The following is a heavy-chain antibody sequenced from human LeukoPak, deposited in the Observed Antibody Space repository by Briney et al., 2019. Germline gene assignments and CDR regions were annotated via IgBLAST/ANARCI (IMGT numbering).Heavy chain of an antibody. D-gene: IGHD4-11*01. Sequence: PGGSLRLSCAASGFTFSSYGMHWVRQAPGKGLEWVAVISYDGSNKYYADSVKGRFTISRDNSKNTLCLQMNSLRAEDTAVYYCAKDNHDYSNYFDYWGQGTLVTVSS. CDR3: AKDNHDYSNYFDY. V-gene: IGHV3-30*18. CDR1: GFTFSSYG. J-gene: IGHJ4*02. CDR2: ISYDGSNK.